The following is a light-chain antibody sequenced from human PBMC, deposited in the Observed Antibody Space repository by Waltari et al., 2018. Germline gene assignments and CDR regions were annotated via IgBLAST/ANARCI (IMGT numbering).Light chain of an antibody. Sequence: EIVMTQSPATLSVSPGERATISCRASQSVSSNLAWYQQKPGQAPRLLIYGASTRVTGIPARFSGSGSGTEFTLTISSLQSEDFAVYYCQQYNNWPLYTFGQGTKLEIK. J-gene: IGKJ2*01. CDR1: QSVSSN. CDR3: QQYNNWPLYT. CDR2: GAS. V-gene: IGKV3-15*01.